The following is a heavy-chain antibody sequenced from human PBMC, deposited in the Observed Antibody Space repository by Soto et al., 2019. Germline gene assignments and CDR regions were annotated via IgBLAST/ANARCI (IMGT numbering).Heavy chain of an antibody. D-gene: IGHD1-1*01. CDR1: GFTFDDYT. CDR2: INWNGGNT. CDR3: AKLVSGNGTGDFDS. V-gene: IGHV3-43*01. Sequence: EVQLVESGGAVVQPGGSLRLSCAASGFTFDDYTMHWVRQVPGKGLEWVSIINWNGGNTVYADSVKGRFTISRDNNTNSLSLQMSSLRTEDTAFYYCAKLVSGNGTGDFDSWAQGTLVTVAS. J-gene: IGHJ4*02.